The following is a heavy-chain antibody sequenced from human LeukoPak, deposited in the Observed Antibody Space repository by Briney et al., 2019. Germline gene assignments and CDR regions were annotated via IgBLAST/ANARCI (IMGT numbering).Heavy chain of an antibody. CDR3: ARATPDPVAGLNCFDS. V-gene: IGHV3-21*01. CDR1: GFTFSTYS. CDR2: ISSSSSYI. J-gene: IGHJ5*01. Sequence: GGSLRLSCAASGFTFSTYSMKWVRQAPGKGLEWVSSISSSSSYIHYADSVKGRFTISRDNAKSSLSLQMNSLRAEDTAIYYCARATPDPVAGLNCFDSWGQGTLVSVSS. D-gene: IGHD2-15*01.